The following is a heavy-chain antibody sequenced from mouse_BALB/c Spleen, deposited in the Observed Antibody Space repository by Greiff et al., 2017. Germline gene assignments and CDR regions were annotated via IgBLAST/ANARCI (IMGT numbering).Heavy chain of an antibody. CDR3: ARLSYDGYGDAMDY. CDR1: GFTFSSYG. Sequence: DVHLVESGGDLVKPGGSLKLSCAASGFTFSSYGMSWVRQTPDKRLEWVATISSGGSYTYYPDSVKGRFTISRDNAKNTLYLQMSSLKSEDTAMYYCARLSYDGYGDAMDYWGQGTSVTVSS. D-gene: IGHD2-3*01. J-gene: IGHJ4*01. V-gene: IGHV5-6*01. CDR2: ISSGGSYT.